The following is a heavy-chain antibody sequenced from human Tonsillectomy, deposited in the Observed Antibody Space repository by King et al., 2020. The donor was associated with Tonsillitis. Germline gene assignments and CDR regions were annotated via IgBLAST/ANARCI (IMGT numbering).Heavy chain of an antibody. CDR3: ASIHYYGSAVFDS. J-gene: IGHJ4*02. D-gene: IGHD3-10*01. Sequence: VQLVESGGGLVQIGGSLRVSCAASGFSFSSYWMHWVRHAPGKGLVWVSRINSDGTTTTYADSVKGRFTISRDNAKNTLYLQMNSLRAEDTAVYYCASIHYYGSAVFDSWGQGTLVTVSS. V-gene: IGHV3-74*01. CDR1: GFSFSSYW. CDR2: INSDGTTT.